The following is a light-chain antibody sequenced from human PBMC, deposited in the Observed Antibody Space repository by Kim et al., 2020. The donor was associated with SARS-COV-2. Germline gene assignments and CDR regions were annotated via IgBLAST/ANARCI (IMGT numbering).Light chain of an antibody. CDR3: QQYNSYPWT. Sequence: ESGGDRGTITCRASQSISSWFAWYQQKPGKAPKLLIYDASILQSGVPSRFSGSGSGTEFTLTISSLQPDDFATYYCQQYNSYPWTFGQGTKVDIK. CDR2: DAS. CDR1: QSISSW. J-gene: IGKJ1*01. V-gene: IGKV1-5*01.